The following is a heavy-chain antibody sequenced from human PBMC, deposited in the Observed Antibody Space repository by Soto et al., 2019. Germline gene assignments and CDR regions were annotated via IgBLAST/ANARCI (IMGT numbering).Heavy chain of an antibody. J-gene: IGHJ6*02. CDR3: ARDQYDFRSGSYYYAMEV. D-gene: IGHD3-3*01. CDR2: IYYTGST. Sequence: VQLRGSGPELVKPSKTLSLPCTVSGGSVGGGGPTWSGFGRTQGKGLEGIGYIYYTGSTNYNPSLKGRVTMSVDTSRDQVSLRLRSVTRADTAVYYCARDQYDFRSGSYYYAMEVWGQGTKVTVSS. CDR1: GGSVGGGGPT. V-gene: IGHV4-61*08.